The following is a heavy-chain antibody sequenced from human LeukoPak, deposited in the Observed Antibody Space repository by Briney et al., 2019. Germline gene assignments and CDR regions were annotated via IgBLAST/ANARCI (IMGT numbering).Heavy chain of an antibody. CDR2: ITSGGST. CDR3: ANEGPYSSGYYYFDY. Sequence: GGSLRLSCAASGFTFSSYAMSWVRQTPGKGLERVSVITSGGSTYYADSVKGRFTISRDTSKNTLYLQMNSLRVEDTAVYYCANEGPYSSGYYYFDYWGQGTLVTVSS. CDR1: GFTFSSYA. V-gene: IGHV3-23*01. D-gene: IGHD3-22*01. J-gene: IGHJ4*02.